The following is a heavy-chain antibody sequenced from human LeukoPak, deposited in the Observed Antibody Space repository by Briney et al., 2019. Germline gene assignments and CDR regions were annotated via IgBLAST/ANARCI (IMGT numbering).Heavy chain of an antibody. CDR2: IWYDRSHK. CDR3: ARDLLLWFGELSGDSDY. CDR1: GFTFSSYG. Sequence: GGSLRLSCAASGFTFSSYGMHWVRQAPGKGLEWVAVIWYDRSHKYYADSVKGRFTISRDNSKNTLHLQMNSLRAEDTAVYYCARDLLLWFGELSGDSDYWGQGTLVTVSS. D-gene: IGHD3-10*01. J-gene: IGHJ4*02. V-gene: IGHV3-33*01.